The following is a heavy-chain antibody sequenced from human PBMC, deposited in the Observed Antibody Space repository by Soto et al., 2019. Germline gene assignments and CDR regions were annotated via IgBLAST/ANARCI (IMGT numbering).Heavy chain of an antibody. D-gene: IGHD3-10*01. CDR3: ARAVLPRTGTMVRGGYVIAFDI. V-gene: IGHV3-48*02. CDR2: ISSSSSTI. CDR1: GFTFSSYS. Sequence: EVQLVESGGGLVQPGGSLRLSCAASGFTFSSYSMNWVRQAPGKGLEWVSYISSSSSTIYYADSVKGRFTISRDNAKNALYLQMNSLRDEDTAVYYCARAVLPRTGTMVRGGYVIAFDIWGQGTMVTVSS. J-gene: IGHJ3*02.